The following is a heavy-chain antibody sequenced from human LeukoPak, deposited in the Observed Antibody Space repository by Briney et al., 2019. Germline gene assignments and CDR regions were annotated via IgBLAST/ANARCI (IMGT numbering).Heavy chain of an antibody. Sequence: GGSLRLSCAASGFTFSSYSMNWVRQAPGKGLEWVSYISSSSSTIYYADSVKGRFTISRDNAKDSLYLQMNSLRAEDTAVYYCARDPSSWYYYYMDVWGKGTTVTVSS. CDR3: ARDPSSWYYYYMDV. D-gene: IGHD6-13*01. CDR2: ISSSSSTI. J-gene: IGHJ6*03. V-gene: IGHV3-48*01. CDR1: GFTFSSYS.